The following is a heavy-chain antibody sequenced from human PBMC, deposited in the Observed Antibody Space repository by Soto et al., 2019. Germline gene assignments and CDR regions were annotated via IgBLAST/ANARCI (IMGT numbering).Heavy chain of an antibody. J-gene: IGHJ4*02. V-gene: IGHV3-74*01. Sequence: AGSLSLSCAASGFTFSTYGRQWVRQAPGKGLVWVSRIENDGSGTSYADSVKGRFTISRDNAKNTLYLQMISLRAEDTAVYYCAKAFEYWGRGTLVTVSS. CDR3: AKAFEY. CDR2: IENDGSGT. CDR1: GFTFSTYG.